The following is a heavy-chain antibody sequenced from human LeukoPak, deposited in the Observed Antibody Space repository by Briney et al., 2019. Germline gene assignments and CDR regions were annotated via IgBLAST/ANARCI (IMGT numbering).Heavy chain of an antibody. V-gene: IGHV4-38-2*01. Sequence: SETLSLTCAVSGYSISSGYYWGWIRQPPGKGLEWIGSIYHSGSTYYNPSLKSRVTISVDTSKNQFSLKLSSVTAADTAVYYCSRVVGYGPYYYYYYMDVWGKGTTVTVSS. D-gene: IGHD2-15*01. CDR2: IYHSGST. J-gene: IGHJ6*03. CDR1: GYSISSGYY. CDR3: SRVVGYGPYYYYYYMDV.